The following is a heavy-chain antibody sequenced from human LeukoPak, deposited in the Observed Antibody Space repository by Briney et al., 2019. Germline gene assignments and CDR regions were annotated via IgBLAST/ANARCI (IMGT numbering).Heavy chain of an antibody. J-gene: IGHJ4*02. CDR2: ISYDGSNK. CDR3: ARDRGWLRNFDY. V-gene: IGHV3-30*04. Sequence: GGSLRLSCAASGFTFSSYAMHWVRQAPGKGLEWVAVISYDGSNKYYADSVKGRFTISRDNSKNTLYLQMNSLRAEDTAVYYCARDRGWLRNFDYWGQGTLVTVSS. CDR1: GFTFSSYA. D-gene: IGHD5-12*01.